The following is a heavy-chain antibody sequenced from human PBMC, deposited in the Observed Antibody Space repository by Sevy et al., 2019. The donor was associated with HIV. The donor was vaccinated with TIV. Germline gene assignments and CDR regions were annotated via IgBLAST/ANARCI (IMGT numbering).Heavy chain of an antibody. CDR1: GFTPSTYG. CDR3: ARDPRMYGDYLLAYFDS. J-gene: IGHJ4*02. D-gene: IGHD2-8*01. V-gene: IGHV3-33*01. CDR2: IGYDGSNK. Sequence: GGSLRLSCTASGFTPSTYGMHWVRQAPGKGLEWVAVIGYDGSNKYYADSVKGRFTNSRDNSKNTVFLQMDSLRVEDTAVYYCARDPRMYGDYLLAYFDSWGQGTLVTVSS.